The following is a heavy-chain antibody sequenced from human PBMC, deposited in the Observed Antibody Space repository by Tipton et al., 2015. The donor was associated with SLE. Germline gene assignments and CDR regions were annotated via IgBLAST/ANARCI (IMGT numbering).Heavy chain of an antibody. CDR2: LSWDSGSV. CDR1: GFTFSSYS. V-gene: IGHV3-9*01. D-gene: IGHD2-21*01. Sequence: SLRLSCAASGFTFSSYSMNWVRQAPGKGLEWLSGLSWDSGSVGYADSVKGRFTISRDNAKNSLYLQMNSLRAEDTALYYCARLGVGCANCWYYFDLWGQGALVTVSS. CDR3: ARLGVGCANCWYYFDL. J-gene: IGHJ4*02.